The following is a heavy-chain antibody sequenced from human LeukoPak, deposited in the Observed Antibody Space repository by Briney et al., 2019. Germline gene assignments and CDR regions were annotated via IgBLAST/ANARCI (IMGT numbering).Heavy chain of an antibody. Sequence: PAETLSLTCTVSGGSIISYYWSWIRQPAGKGLEWIGRIYTSGSTNYNPSLESRVTMSVDTSKNQFSLKLSSVTAADTAVYYCARDLPLYSSSRFNWFDPWGQGTLVTVSS. J-gene: IGHJ5*02. CDR3: ARDLPLYSSSRFNWFDP. D-gene: IGHD6-13*01. CDR1: GGSIISYY. V-gene: IGHV4-4*07. CDR2: IYTSGST.